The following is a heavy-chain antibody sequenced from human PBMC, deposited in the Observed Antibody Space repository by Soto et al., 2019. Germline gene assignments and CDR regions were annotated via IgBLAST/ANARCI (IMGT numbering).Heavy chain of an antibody. Sequence: RASVKVSCKASGYTFTSYAMHWVRQAPGQGLEWMGWINAGNGNTKYSQKFQGRVTITRDTSASTAYMELSSLRSEDTAVYYCARAGSGYSHAFDYWGQGTLVTV. CDR1: GYTFTSYA. CDR2: INAGNGNT. J-gene: IGHJ4*02. CDR3: ARAGSGYSHAFDY. V-gene: IGHV1-3*01. D-gene: IGHD3-22*01.